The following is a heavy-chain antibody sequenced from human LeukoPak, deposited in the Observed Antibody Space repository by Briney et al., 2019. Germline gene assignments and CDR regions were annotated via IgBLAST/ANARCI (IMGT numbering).Heavy chain of an antibody. Sequence: SETLSLTCAGYGGSFSGYYWSWIRQPPGKGLEWIGEINHSGSTNYNPSLKSRVTISVDTSKNQFSLKLSSVTAADTAVYYCARVWGWLQFYLFDYWGQGTLVTVSS. V-gene: IGHV4-34*01. D-gene: IGHD5-24*01. CDR2: INHSGST. J-gene: IGHJ4*02. CDR1: GGSFSGYY. CDR3: ARVWGWLQFYLFDY.